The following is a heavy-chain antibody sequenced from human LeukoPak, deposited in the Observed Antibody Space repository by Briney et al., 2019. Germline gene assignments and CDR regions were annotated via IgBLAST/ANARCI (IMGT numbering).Heavy chain of an antibody. D-gene: IGHD5-12*01. V-gene: IGHV3-30*18. Sequence: PGRSLRLSCAGSGFMFRSYGMNWVRQAPGKGLEWVALISNDRSNKYYAESVKGRFTISRDNSKNTLYLQMNSLRAEDTTLYYCANNRYSGYDFPLDYWGQGTLVTVSS. CDR3: ANNRYSGYDFPLDY. CDR1: GFMFRSYG. J-gene: IGHJ4*02. CDR2: ISNDRSNK.